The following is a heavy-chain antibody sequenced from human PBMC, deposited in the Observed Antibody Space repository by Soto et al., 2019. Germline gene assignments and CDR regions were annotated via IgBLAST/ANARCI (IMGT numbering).Heavy chain of an antibody. V-gene: IGHV4-30-4*01. D-gene: IGHD3-22*01. J-gene: IGHJ3*02. CDR1: GGSISSGDYY. Sequence: QVQLQESGPGLVKPSQTLSLTCTVSGGSISSGDYYWSWIRQPPGKGLEWIGYIYYSGSTYYNPSLKSRVTISVDTSKNQFSLKLSSVTAAYTAVYYCARNVPSSGYPPVAFDIWGQGTMVTVSS. CDR2: IYYSGST. CDR3: ARNVPSSGYPPVAFDI.